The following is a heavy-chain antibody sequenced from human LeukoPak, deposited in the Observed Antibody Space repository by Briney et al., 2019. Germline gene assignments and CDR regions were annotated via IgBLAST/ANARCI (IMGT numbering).Heavy chain of an antibody. CDR2: ISSGSSVI. CDR3: ACPALAGTKYFQH. Sequence: GGSLRLSCAASGFTFSRYSMNWVRQAPGKGLEWVSHISSGSSVIYYADSVRGRFTISRDNAKNSMNLQVNSLRDEDTAVYYFACPALAGTKYFQHWGQGTLVTVSS. J-gene: IGHJ1*01. D-gene: IGHD6-19*01. CDR1: GFTFSRYS. V-gene: IGHV3-48*02.